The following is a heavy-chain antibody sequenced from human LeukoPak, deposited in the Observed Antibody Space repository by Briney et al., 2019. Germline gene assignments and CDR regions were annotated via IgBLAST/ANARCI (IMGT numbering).Heavy chain of an antibody. CDR1: GGSISSGSYY. CDR2: IYTCGST. Sequence: SQTLSLTCTVSGGSISSGSYYWSWIRQPAGKGLEWIGRIYTCGSTNYNPSLKSRVTISVDTSKNQFSLKLSSVTAADTAVYYCARERYYDILTGGEDAFDIWGQGTMVTVSS. V-gene: IGHV4-61*02. CDR3: ARERYYDILTGGEDAFDI. D-gene: IGHD3-9*01. J-gene: IGHJ3*02.